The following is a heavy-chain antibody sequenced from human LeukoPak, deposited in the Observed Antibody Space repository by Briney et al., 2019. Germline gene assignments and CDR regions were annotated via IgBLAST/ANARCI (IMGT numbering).Heavy chain of an antibody. V-gene: IGHV3-64*01. D-gene: IGHD1-26*01. CDR2: ISSNGGST. Sequence: GGSLRLSCAASGFTFSSYAMHWVRRAPGEGLEYVSAISSNGGSTYYANSVKGRFTISRDNSKNTLYLQMGSLRAEDMAVYYCARGYSGSYYRGSNVDYWGQGTLVAVSS. CDR3: ARGYSGSYYRGSNVDY. J-gene: IGHJ4*02. CDR1: GFTFSSYA.